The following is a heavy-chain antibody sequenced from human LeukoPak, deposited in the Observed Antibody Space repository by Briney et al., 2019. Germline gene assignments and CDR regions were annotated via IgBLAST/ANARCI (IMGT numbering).Heavy chain of an antibody. CDR2: ISGSGDNT. V-gene: IGHV3-23*01. D-gene: IGHD6-6*01. CDR1: GFTFSTYW. Sequence: GGSLRLSCVASGFTFSTYWMHWVRRAPGKGLEWVSVISGSGDNTYYADSVKGRFTISRDNSKNMLYLQMNSLRAEDTAVYYCAKWKYSNSGIDDYWGQGTLVTVSS. CDR3: AKWKYSNSGIDDY. J-gene: IGHJ4*02.